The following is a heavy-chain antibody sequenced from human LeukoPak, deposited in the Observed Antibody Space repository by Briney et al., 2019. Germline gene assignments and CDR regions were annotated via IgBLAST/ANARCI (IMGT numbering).Heavy chain of an antibody. CDR1: GFTFSSYA. Sequence: GGSLRLSCAASGFTFSSYAMHWVRQAPGKGLEWVAVISYDGSNKYYADSVKGRFTISRDNAKNSLYLQMNSLRAEDTALYYCAKDTTPADSFYYGMDVWGQGTTVTVSS. V-gene: IGHV3-30-3*01. CDR2: ISYDGSNK. D-gene: IGHD1-14*01. CDR3: AKDTTPADSFYYGMDV. J-gene: IGHJ6*02.